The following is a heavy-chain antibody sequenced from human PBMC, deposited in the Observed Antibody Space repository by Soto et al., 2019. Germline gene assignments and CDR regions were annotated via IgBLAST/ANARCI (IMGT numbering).Heavy chain of an antibody. CDR3: ARNWRLVQDYYYGMDV. J-gene: IGHJ6*02. V-gene: IGHV3-33*01. Sequence: SLRLSCAASGFTFSSYGMHWVRQAPGKGLEWVAVIWYDGSNKYYADSVKGRFTISRDNSKNTLYLQMNSLRAEDTAVYYCARNWRLVQDYYYGMDVWGQGTTGTVSS. CDR2: IWYDGSNK. CDR1: GFTFSSYG. D-gene: IGHD6-19*01.